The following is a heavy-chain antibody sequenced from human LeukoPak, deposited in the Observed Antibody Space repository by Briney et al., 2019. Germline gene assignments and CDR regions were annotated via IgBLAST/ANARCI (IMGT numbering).Heavy chain of an antibody. CDR1: GYTFTDLY. CDR2: INTRSGGT. J-gene: IGHJ4*02. Sequence: ASVKVSCKASGYTFTDLYIHWVRQAPGQGLEWMGWINTRSGGTRYAQNFQGRVSMTRDTSISTAYMELSSLTPDDTAVFYCARVQCCDVGKSFLFDYWGQGTLVTASS. CDR3: ARVQCCDVGKSFLFDY. V-gene: IGHV1-2*02. D-gene: IGHD1-26*01.